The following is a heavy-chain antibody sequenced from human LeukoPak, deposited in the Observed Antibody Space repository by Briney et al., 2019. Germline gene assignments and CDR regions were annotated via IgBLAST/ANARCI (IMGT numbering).Heavy chain of an antibody. Sequence: SETLSLTCTVSGGSINSYYWSWLRQPAGKGLAWIGRIYSSGSTNYNPSLKSRVTISLDTSKNQFSLKLSSVTAADTAVYYCARAPVYSGTFFDYWGQGTLVTVSS. CDR2: IYSSGST. CDR1: GGSINSYY. J-gene: IGHJ4*02. D-gene: IGHD1-26*01. V-gene: IGHV4-4*07. CDR3: ARAPVYSGTFFDY.